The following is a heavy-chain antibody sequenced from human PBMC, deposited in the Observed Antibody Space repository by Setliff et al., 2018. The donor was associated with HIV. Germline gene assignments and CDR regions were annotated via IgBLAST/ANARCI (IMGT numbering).Heavy chain of an antibody. J-gene: IGHJ4*02. D-gene: IGHD3-22*01. V-gene: IGHV3-74*03. CDR2: INSDGSST. Sequence: GGSLRLSCAASGFTFSSYWMHWVRQAPGKGLMWVSRINSDGSSTKYADSVKGRSTISRDNAKNSLYLQMNSLRAEDTAVYYCARPNYYDSSGSFDYRGQGTLVTVSS. CDR1: GFTFSSYW. CDR3: ARPNYYDSSGSFDY.